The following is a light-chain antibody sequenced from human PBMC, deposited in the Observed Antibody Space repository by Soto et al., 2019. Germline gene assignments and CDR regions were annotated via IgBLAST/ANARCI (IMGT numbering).Light chain of an antibody. CDR2: GAS. V-gene: IGKV3-20*01. CDR1: QTVGNNY. Sequence: EIVLTQSPGTLSLSPGERATLSCRASQTVGNNYLDWYQQKPGQAPMVLIYGASSRATVIAERLSDSGTGRVFTLAISRQERAGFGVGCCRQSATSPRTFGQAT. CDR3: RQSATSPRT. J-gene: IGKJ1*01.